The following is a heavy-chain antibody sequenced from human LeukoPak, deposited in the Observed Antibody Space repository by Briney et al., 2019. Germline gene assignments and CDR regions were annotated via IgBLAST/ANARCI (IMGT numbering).Heavy chain of an antibody. J-gene: IGHJ4*02. CDR3: ARGGSSGPFYFDY. D-gene: IGHD5-12*01. V-gene: IGHV3-7*04. Sequence: GGSLRLSCAASGFTFSSYWMSRVRQAPGKGLEWVANIKQDGSEKYYVDSVKGRFTISRDNAKNSLYLQMNSLRAEDTAVYYCARGGSSGPFYFDYWGQGTLVTVSS. CDR1: GFTFSSYW. CDR2: IKQDGSEK.